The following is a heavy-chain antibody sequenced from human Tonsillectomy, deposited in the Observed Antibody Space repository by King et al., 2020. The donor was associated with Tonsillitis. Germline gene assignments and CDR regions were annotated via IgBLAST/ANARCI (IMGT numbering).Heavy chain of an antibody. Sequence: VQLQESGPGLVKPSQTLSLTCAVSGGPISSGGYSWSWIRQPPGKGLEWIGYSYYNGNTYYNPSLKSRLTISVDTSKNQFSLRLTSVTAADTAVYYCARADSSGYFYYWGQGTLVTVSS. CDR2: SYYNGNT. J-gene: IGHJ4*02. D-gene: IGHD3-22*01. CDR1: GGPISSGGYS. CDR3: ARADSSGYFYY. V-gene: IGHV4-30-4*07.